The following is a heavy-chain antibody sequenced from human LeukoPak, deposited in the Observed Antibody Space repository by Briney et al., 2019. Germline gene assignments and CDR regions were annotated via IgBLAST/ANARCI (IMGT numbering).Heavy chain of an antibody. D-gene: IGHD6-13*01. Sequence: ASVKVSCKASGYTFTGYYMHWVRQAPGQGLEWMGWINPNNGCTNYAQKFQGRVTMTRDTSINTAYMELSRLRSDGTAVYYCARDWAGGAATVYYWGRGPLATASA. J-gene: IGHJ4*02. CDR2: INPNNGCT. CDR3: ARDWAGGAATVYY. V-gene: IGHV1-2*02. CDR1: GYTFTGYY.